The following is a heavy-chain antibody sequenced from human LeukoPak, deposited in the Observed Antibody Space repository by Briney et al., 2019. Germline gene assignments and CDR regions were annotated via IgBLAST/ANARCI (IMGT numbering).Heavy chain of an antibody. CDR3: ARVSIVGVVSLDY. Sequence: GGSLRLSCVASGFIFSSYSMNWVRQPPGKGLECVSYISSSGSTIYYADSVKGRFTISRDNAKNSLYLQMNSLTAEDTAVYYCARVSIVGVVSLDYWGQGTLVTVSS. J-gene: IGHJ4*02. CDR2: ISSSGSTI. CDR1: GFIFSSYS. V-gene: IGHV3-48*04. D-gene: IGHD3-3*01.